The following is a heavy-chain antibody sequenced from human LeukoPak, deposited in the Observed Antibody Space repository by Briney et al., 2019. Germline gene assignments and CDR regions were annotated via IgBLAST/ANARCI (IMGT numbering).Heavy chain of an antibody. Sequence: GGSLRLSCAASGFTFSSYSMNWVRQAPGKGLEWVSSISSSSSYIYYADSVKGRFTISRDNAKNSLYLQMNSLRAEDTAVYYCARPYGSGSYYMDYWGQGTLVTVSS. J-gene: IGHJ4*02. CDR2: ISSSSSYI. D-gene: IGHD3-10*01. CDR3: ARPYGSGSYYMDY. CDR1: GFTFSSYS. V-gene: IGHV3-21*01.